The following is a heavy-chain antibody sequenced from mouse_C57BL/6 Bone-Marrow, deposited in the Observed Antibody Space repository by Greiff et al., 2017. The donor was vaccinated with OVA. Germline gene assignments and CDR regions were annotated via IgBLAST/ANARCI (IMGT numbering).Heavy chain of an antibody. CDR2: ISNGGGST. J-gene: IGHJ3*01. Sequence: EVMLVESGGGLVQPGGSLKLSCAASGFTFSDYYMYWVRQTPEKRLEWVAYISNGGGSTYYPDTVTGRFTTSRDNAKNTLYLQMSRLKSEDTAMYYCARGGYDGYPWFAYWGQGTLVTVSA. CDR1: GFTFSDYY. CDR3: ARGGYDGYPWFAY. V-gene: IGHV5-12*01. D-gene: IGHD2-3*01.